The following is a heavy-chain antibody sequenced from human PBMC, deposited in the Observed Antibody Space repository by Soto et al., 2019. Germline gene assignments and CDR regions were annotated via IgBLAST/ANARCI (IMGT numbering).Heavy chain of an antibody. CDR2: IYYSGST. Sequence: QVQLQESGPGLVKPSQTLSLTCTVSGGSISSGGYYWSWIRKHPGKGLEWIGYIYYSGSTYYNPSLKSRVTISVDTSKNQFSLKLSSVTAADTAVYYCARDPRADRQLWSFDYWGQGTLVTVSS. J-gene: IGHJ4*02. V-gene: IGHV4-31*03. CDR1: GGSISSGGYY. CDR3: ARDPRADRQLWSFDY. D-gene: IGHD5-18*01.